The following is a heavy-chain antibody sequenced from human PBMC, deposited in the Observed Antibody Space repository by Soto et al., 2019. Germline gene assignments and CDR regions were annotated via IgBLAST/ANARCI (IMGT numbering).Heavy chain of an antibody. D-gene: IGHD6-19*01. CDR3: ARDQGQDPGWYSFDS. CDR1: GYTLTSYG. V-gene: IGHV1-18*04. CDR2: ISTYTGDT. Sequence: QVQLVQSGAEVKRPGASVMLACKASGYTLTSYGISWVRQAPGQGLEWMGWISTYTGDTNYARKTQGRVTLTTDTSTNTAYMELRSLRSDDTAVYYCARDQGQDPGWYSFDSWGQGTLLIVSS. J-gene: IGHJ5*01.